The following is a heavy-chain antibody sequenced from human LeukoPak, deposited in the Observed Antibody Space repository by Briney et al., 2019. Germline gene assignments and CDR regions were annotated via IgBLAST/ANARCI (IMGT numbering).Heavy chain of an antibody. CDR1: GGSISSSSYY. CDR3: ARRVGPNYYYYYMDV. V-gene: IGHV4-39*01. D-gene: IGHD1-26*01. Sequence: SETLSLTCTVSGGSISSSSYYWGWIRQPTGKWLEWIGSIYYSGSTYYNPSLKSRVTISVDTSKNQFSLKLSPVTAGDTSVYYCARRVGPNYYYYYMDVWGKGTTVTVSS. CDR2: IYYSGST. J-gene: IGHJ6*03.